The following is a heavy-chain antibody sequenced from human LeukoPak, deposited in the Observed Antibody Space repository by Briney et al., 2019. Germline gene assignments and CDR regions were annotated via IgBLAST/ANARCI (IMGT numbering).Heavy chain of an antibody. CDR3: ARGSLAAAGSFDY. CDR2: INPNSGGT. D-gene: IGHD6-13*01. V-gene: IGHV1-2*02. Sequence: ASVKVSCKASGYTFTSYGISWVRQAPGQGLEWMGWINPNSGGTNYAQKFQGRVTMTRDTSISTAYMELSRLRSDDTAVYYCARGSLAAAGSFDYWGQGTLVTVSS. J-gene: IGHJ4*02. CDR1: GYTFTSYG.